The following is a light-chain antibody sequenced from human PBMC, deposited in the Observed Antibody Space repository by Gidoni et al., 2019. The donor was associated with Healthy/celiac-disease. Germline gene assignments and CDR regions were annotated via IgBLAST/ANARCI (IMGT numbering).Light chain of an antibody. Sequence: DIQFTQSPSSLSASVGDRVTITCQASQDISNYLNWYQQNPGKAPKLLIYDASNLETGVPSRFSGSGSGTDFTFTISSLQPEDIATDYCQQYDNLPPLFGQGTRLEIK. CDR3: QQYDNLPPL. CDR2: DAS. CDR1: QDISNY. V-gene: IGKV1-33*01. J-gene: IGKJ5*01.